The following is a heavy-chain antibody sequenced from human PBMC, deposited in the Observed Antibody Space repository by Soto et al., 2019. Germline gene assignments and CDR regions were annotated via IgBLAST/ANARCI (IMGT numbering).Heavy chain of an antibody. CDR1: GGSISSGGYY. J-gene: IGHJ4*02. Sequence: QVQLQESGPGLVKPSQTLSLTCTVSGGSISSGGYYWSWIRQHPGKGLEWVGYIYYSGSTYYNPSLKSRVTISVETSKNQFSLKLSSVTAADTAVYYCARDSSGWYGIDYWGQGTLVTVSS. V-gene: IGHV4-31*03. D-gene: IGHD6-19*01. CDR3: ARDSSGWYGIDY. CDR2: IYYSGST.